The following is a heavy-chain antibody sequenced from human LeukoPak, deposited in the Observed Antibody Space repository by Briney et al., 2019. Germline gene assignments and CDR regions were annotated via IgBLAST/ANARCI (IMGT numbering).Heavy chain of an antibody. CDR1: GFTLSSYW. V-gene: IGHV3-7*05. CDR2: IKQDGSEK. Sequence: GGSLRLSCAASGFTLSSYWMSWVRQAPGKGLEWVANIKQDGSEKYYVDSVKGRFTISRDNAKNSLYLQMNSLKTEDTAVYYCTTRLTGTKVLAWFDYWGQGTLVAVSS. J-gene: IGHJ4*02. CDR3: TTRLTGTKVLAWFDY. D-gene: IGHD1-7*01.